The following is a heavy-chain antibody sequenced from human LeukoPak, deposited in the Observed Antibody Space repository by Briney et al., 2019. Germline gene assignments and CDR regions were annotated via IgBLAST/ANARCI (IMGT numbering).Heavy chain of an antibody. J-gene: IGHJ6*03. D-gene: IGHD3-3*01. CDR3: ARGYYDFWSDTSYYYMDV. CDR2: IHHSGST. V-gene: IGHV4-34*01. Sequence: PSETLSLTCTVQGGSLSGSFWSWVRQSPGKGLEWIGEIHHSGSTNYNPSLKSRVTMSVDTSKNQFSLRLNSVTAADTGMFYCARGYYDFWSDTSYYYMDVWGKGTTVTVSS. CDR1: GGSLSGSF.